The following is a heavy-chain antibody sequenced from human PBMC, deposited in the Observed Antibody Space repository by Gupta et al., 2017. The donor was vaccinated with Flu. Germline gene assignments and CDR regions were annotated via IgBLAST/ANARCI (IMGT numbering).Heavy chain of an antibody. CDR3: ARLRRYGNRSSWYAWFDP. V-gene: IGHV4-34*01. CDR1: GGFLSGFR. Sequence: QVQLHQGGAGLLKPSETLSLSCDVEGGFLSGFRWTWIRLPPGKGLEWIAEINPSGPTKYNPSLKSRVTTSVDTSKNQFSLKLSSVTAADTGVYYCARLRRYGNRSSWYAWFDPWGQGTVVAVSS. D-gene: IGHD6-13*01. J-gene: IGHJ5*02. CDR2: INPSGPT.